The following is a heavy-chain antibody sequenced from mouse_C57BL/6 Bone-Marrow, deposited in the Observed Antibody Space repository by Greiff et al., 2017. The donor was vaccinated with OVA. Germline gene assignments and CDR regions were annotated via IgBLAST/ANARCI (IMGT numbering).Heavy chain of an antibody. CDR3: ARGDSSGPYYYAMDY. J-gene: IGHJ4*01. V-gene: IGHV1-53*01. Sequence: QVQLQQSGTELVKPGASVKLSCKASGYTFTSYWMHWVKQRPGQGLEWIGNINPSNGGTNYNEKFKSKATLTVDKSSSTAYMQLSSLTSEDSAVYYCARGDSSGPYYYAMDYWGQGTSVTVSS. CDR2: INPSNGGT. CDR1: GYTFTSYW. D-gene: IGHD3-2*02.